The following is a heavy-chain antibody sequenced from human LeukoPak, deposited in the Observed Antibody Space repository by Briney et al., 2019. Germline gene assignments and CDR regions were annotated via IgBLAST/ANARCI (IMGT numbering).Heavy chain of an antibody. V-gene: IGHV3-23*01. Sequence: PGASLRLSCAASGFTFSRHAMTWVRQAPGKGLEWVSAISGSGGSTYYADSVKGRFTISRDNSKNTLYLQIISLRAEDTAVYYCAKSPRYYSSTSCPLDYWGLGTLVTVSS. CDR2: ISGSGGST. CDR1: GFTFSRHA. J-gene: IGHJ4*02. CDR3: AKSPRYYSSTSCPLDY. D-gene: IGHD2-2*01.